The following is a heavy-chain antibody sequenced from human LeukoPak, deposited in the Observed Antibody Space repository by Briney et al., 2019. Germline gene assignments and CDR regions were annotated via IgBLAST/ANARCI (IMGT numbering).Heavy chain of an antibody. Sequence: PSETLSLTCAVYGGSFSGYYWSWIRQPPRKGLEWIGEINHSGSTNYNPSLKSRVTISVDTSKNQFSLKLSSVTAADTAVYYCARGAQTGYSSGWDELDYWGQGTLVTVSS. CDR2: INHSGST. V-gene: IGHV4-34*01. D-gene: IGHD6-19*01. CDR1: GGSFSGYY. CDR3: ARGAQTGYSSGWDELDY. J-gene: IGHJ4*02.